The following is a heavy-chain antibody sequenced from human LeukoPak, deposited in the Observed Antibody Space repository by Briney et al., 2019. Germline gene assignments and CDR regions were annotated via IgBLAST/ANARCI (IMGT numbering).Heavy chain of an antibody. CDR2: INHSGST. V-gene: IGHV4-34*01. CDR1: GGSFSGYY. Sequence: NPSETLSLTCAVYGGSFSGYYWSWIRQPPGKGLEWIGEINHSGSTNYNPSLKSRVTVSVDTSKNQFSLKLSSVTAADTAVYYCARSPRYYDILTALGYYYYSMDVWGKGTTVTVSS. J-gene: IGHJ6*04. D-gene: IGHD3-9*01. CDR3: ARSPRYYDILTALGYYYYSMDV.